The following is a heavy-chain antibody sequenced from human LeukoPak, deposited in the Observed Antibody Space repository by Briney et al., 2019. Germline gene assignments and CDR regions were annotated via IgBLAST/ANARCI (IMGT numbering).Heavy chain of an antibody. J-gene: IGHJ5*02. CDR1: GGSFSRYY. V-gene: IGHV4-34*01. CDR2: INHSGST. Sequence: SETLSLTCAVYGGSFSRYYWSWIRQPPGKGLEWIGEINHSGSTNYNPSLKSRVTISVDTSKNQFSLKLSSVTAADTAVYYCARDLSRNCYFDPWGQGTLVTVSS. D-gene: IGHD2-21*02. CDR3: ARDLSRNCYFDP.